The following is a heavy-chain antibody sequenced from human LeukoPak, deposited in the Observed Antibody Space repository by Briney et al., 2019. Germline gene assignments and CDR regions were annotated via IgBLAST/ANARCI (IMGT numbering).Heavy chain of an antibody. J-gene: IGHJ4*02. CDR3: ARDGDILTGYYFDY. CDR1: GFTFSSYS. CDR2: TISSGAYI. V-gene: IGHV3-21*01. Sequence: GGSLRLSCVASGFTFSSYSMNWVRQAPGKGLEWVSSTISSGAYIYYADSVKGRFTISRDNARNSLSLQMNSLRAEDTAVYYCARDGDILTGYYFDYWGQGTLVTVSS. D-gene: IGHD3-9*01.